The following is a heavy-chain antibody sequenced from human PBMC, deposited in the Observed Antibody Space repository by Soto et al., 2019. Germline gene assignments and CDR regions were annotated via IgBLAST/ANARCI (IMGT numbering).Heavy chain of an antibody. D-gene: IGHD1-26*01. CDR1: GYSFTSLD. V-gene: IGHV1-8*01. CDR3: SRGVRAGGDY. Sequence: QVQLVQSGAEVREPGASVKVSCKASGYSFTSLDINWVRQTAGQGLEWMGWMQPSTGRTGYAQKFQGRVTMTRDTTINTAYMELTTRTSDDTAFYYCSRGVRAGGDYWGQGTLVTVSS. CDR2: MQPSTGRT. J-gene: IGHJ4*02.